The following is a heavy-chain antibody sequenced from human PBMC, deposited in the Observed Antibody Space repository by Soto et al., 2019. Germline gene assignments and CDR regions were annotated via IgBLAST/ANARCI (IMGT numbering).Heavy chain of an antibody. J-gene: IGHJ6*01. Sequence: ASVKVSCKASGYTFSSYYMHWVRQAPGQGLEWMGWISAYNGNTNYAQKLQGRVTMTTDTSTSTAYMELRSLRSDDTAVYYCARDGVYDISGDSFSAYYYYYGMDVWGQGTTVTVSS. CDR3: ARDGVYDISGDSFSAYYYYYGMDV. CDR1: GYTFSSYY. D-gene: IGHD3-22*01. V-gene: IGHV1-18*04. CDR2: ISAYNGNT.